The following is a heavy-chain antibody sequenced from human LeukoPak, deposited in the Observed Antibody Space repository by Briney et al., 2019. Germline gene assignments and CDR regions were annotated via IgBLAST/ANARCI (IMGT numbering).Heavy chain of an antibody. CDR1: GFTFSSYA. V-gene: IGHV3-23*01. CDR3: ARLGDVTEMMDY. CDR2: ISGNGGST. J-gene: IGHJ4*02. D-gene: IGHD5-24*01. Sequence: PGGSLRLSCAASGFTFSSYAMSWVRQAPGKGLEWVSAISGNGGSTYYADSVKGRFTISRDNSKNTLYLQINSLRSDDTAVYYCARLGDVTEMMDYWGQGTLVTVSS.